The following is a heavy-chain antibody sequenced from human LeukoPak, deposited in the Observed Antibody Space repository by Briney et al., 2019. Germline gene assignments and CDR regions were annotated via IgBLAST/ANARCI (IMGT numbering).Heavy chain of an antibody. CDR3: ARVGRVRVGGTLGF. CDR1: GFTFSNAW. Sequence: GGSLRLSCAASGFTFSNAWMSWVRQAPGKGLEWVGRIKSKTDGGTTDYAAPVKGRFTISRDDSKNTLYLQMNSLKTEDTAVYYCARVGRVRVGGTLGFWGQGTLVTVSS. V-gene: IGHV3-15*01. CDR2: IKSKTDGGTT. J-gene: IGHJ4*02. D-gene: IGHD1-26*01.